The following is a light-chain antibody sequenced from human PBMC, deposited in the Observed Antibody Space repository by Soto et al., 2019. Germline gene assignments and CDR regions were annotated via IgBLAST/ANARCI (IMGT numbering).Light chain of an antibody. CDR3: SSNTSSSTLGV. J-gene: IGLJ3*02. Sequence: QSALNQPASVSGSPGPSVTISCSGTSSDFGGYNYVSWYQRHPPKATKLMIYDVSSRPSGVSNRFSGSKSGNTASLTISGLRAEDEVYSNCSSNTSSSTLGVFGGGTKVTVL. V-gene: IGLV2-14*01. CDR2: DVS. CDR1: SSDFGGYNY.